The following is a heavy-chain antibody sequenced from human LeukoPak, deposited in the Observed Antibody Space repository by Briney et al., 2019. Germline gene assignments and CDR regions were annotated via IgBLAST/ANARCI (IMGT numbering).Heavy chain of an antibody. CDR2: IYYSGST. J-gene: IGHJ4*02. D-gene: IGHD3-10*01. Sequence: SETLSLTCTVSGGSISSYYWSWIQQPPGKGLEWIGYIYYSGSTNYNPSLKSRVTISVDTSKNQFSLKLSSVTAADTAVYYCARGTPEYYYGSGRPFDYWGQGTLVTVSS. CDR1: GGSISSYY. CDR3: ARGTPEYYYGSGRPFDY. V-gene: IGHV4-59*01.